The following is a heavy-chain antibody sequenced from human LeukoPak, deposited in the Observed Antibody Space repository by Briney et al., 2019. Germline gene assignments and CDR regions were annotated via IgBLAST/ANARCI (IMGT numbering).Heavy chain of an antibody. J-gene: IGHJ2*01. V-gene: IGHV4-59*01. D-gene: IGHD2-21*02. CDR3: ARSGGWVTAYWYFEV. CDR1: GGPISSYY. Sequence: SESLSLTCTVSGGPISSYYWSWIRQTPGKGVEWIGYTHHSGNNNYNPSLKSRVTISQDMSKNRFSLRLSSVTAADTAVYYCARSGGWVTAYWYFEVWGRGTLVTVSS. CDR2: THHSGNN.